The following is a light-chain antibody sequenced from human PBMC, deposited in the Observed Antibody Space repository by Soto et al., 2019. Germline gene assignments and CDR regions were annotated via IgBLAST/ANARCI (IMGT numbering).Light chain of an antibody. J-gene: IGKJ1*01. V-gene: IGKV3-20*01. Sequence: EIVFTQSPGALSLSPGETATLSGRARRTVSHGHLAWYQQKPGQAPRLLVYTTSYRTTGVPDRFSGSGSGTDFTLTISRLEPEDFAVYYCQQYGSSGTFGQGTKVEI. CDR1: RTVSHGH. CDR3: QQYGSSGT. CDR2: TTS.